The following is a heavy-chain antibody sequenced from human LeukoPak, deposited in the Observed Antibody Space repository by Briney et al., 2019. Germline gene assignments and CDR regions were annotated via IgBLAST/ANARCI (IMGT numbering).Heavy chain of an antibody. D-gene: IGHD6-13*01. CDR2: IYTSGST. CDR3: AASHSSSWPFDC. CDR1: GGSIGSGSYY. Sequence: SQTLSLTCTVSGGSIGSGSYYWSWIRQPAGKGLEWIGRIYTSGSTNYNPSLKSRVTISVDTSKNQFSLKLTSVTAADTAVYYCAASHSSSWPFDCWGQGTLVTVSS. V-gene: IGHV4-61*02. J-gene: IGHJ4*02.